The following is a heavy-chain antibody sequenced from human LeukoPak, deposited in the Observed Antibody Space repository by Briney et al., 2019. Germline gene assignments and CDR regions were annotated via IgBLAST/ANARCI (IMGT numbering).Heavy chain of an antibody. CDR1: GFPFSNYA. D-gene: IGHD3-10*01. V-gene: IGHV3-23*01. Sequence: GWFLRLSCAASGFPFSNYAMSWVRLAPGKGLEWVAVITGTGYSTYYADSVKGRFTISRDNSKNTLYLQLNSLRVEDAAVYYCTRDHNYYDSGRGFDPWGQGTLVTVSS. CDR3: TRDHNYYDSGRGFDP. J-gene: IGHJ5*02. CDR2: ITGTGYST.